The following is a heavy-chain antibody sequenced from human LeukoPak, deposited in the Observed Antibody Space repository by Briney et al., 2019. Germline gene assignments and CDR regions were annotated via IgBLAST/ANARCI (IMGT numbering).Heavy chain of an antibody. CDR2: IIPIFGTA. V-gene: IGHV1-69*01. D-gene: IGHD4-17*01. J-gene: IGHJ3*02. CDR1: GGTFSSYA. Sequence: GSSVKVSCKASGGTFSSYAISWVRQAPGQGLEWMGGIIPIFGTANYAQKFQGRVTITADESTSTAYMELSSLRSEDTAVYYCARVGFSPYGDYMHAFDIWGQGTMVTVSS. CDR3: ARVGFSPYGDYMHAFDI.